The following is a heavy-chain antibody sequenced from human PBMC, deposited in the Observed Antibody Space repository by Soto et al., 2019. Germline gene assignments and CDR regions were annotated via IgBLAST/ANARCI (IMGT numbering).Heavy chain of an antibody. J-gene: IGHJ2*01. CDR1: GFSFSSYW. Sequence: DVQLVESGGGLVQPGGSLTLSCEASGFSFSSYWMHWVRQAPGKGLVLVSRIKTDGSIINYADFVEGRFTISRDNAKNTLLLQMNGLRVEDTAVYYCAIVKQGSWYFDLWGRGTLVTVSS. CDR3: AIVKQGSWYFDL. CDR2: IKTDGSII. V-gene: IGHV3-74*01.